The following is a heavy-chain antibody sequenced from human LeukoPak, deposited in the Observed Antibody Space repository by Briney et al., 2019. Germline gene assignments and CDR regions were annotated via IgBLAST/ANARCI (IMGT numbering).Heavy chain of an antibody. CDR2: ISAYNGNT. CDR1: GYTFTSYG. V-gene: IGHV1-18*01. D-gene: IGHD3-22*01. CDR3: ARDWGGYYDSSGYYYVGGALDY. Sequence: ASVKVSCKASGYTFTSYGISWVRQAPGQGLEWMGWISAYNGNTKYVQKFQGRVTMTTDTSTSTAYMELRSLRSDDTAVYYCARDWGGYYDSSGYYYVGGALDYWGQGTLVTVSS. J-gene: IGHJ4*02.